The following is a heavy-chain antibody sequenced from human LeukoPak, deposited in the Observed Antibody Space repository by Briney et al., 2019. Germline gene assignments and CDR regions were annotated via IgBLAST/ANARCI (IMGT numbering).Heavy chain of an antibody. CDR2: IYPGDSDT. V-gene: IGHV5-51*01. D-gene: IGHD3-22*01. J-gene: IGHJ4*02. CDR3: ARQTYYDSSGYYYPLDH. CDR1: GYSFTSYW. Sequence: GESLRISCKGSGYSFTSYWIGWVRQMPGKGLEWMGIIYPGDSDTRYSPSFQGQVTISADKSVSAAYLQWSSLKASDTAMYYCARQTYYDSSGYYYPLDHWGQGTLVTVSS.